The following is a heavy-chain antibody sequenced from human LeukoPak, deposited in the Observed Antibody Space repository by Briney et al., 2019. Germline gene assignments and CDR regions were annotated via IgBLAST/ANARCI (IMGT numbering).Heavy chain of an antibody. CDR2: INPNSGGT. CDR3: ATMGATRKHHDY. Sequence: ASVKVSCKASGYTFTSYDINWVRQATGQGLEWMGWINPNSGGTNYAQKFQGRVTMTRDTSISTAYMELSRLRSDDTAVYYCATMGATRKHHDYWGQGTLVTVSS. CDR1: GYTFTSYD. V-gene: IGHV1-2*02. J-gene: IGHJ4*02. D-gene: IGHD1-26*01.